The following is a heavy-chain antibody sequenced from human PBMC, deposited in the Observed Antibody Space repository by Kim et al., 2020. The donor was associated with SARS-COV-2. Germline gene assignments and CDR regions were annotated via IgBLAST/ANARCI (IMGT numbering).Heavy chain of an antibody. J-gene: IGHJ4*02. D-gene: IGHD3-9*01. CDR3: PIMYYDILTGYKDY. V-gene: IGHV3-48*02. CDR1: GFTFSSYS. CDR2: ISSSSSTI. Sequence: GGSLRLSCAASGFTFSSYSMNWVRQAPGKGLEWVSYISSSSSTIYYADSVKGRFTISRDNAKNSLYLQMNSLRDEDTAVYYCPIMYYDILTGYKDYWGQGTLVTVSS.